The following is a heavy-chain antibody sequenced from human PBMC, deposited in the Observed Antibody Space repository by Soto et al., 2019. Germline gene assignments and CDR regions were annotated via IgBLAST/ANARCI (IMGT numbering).Heavy chain of an antibody. CDR2: IRSKANSYAT. Sequence: EVQLVESGGGLVQPGGSLKVSCAASGFTFSGSAMHWVRQASGKGLEWVGRIRSKANSYATAYAVSVKGRFTISRDDSRNTADLQVNPLTPEYTGVYGCTTGVGGLGNDYF. V-gene: IGHV3-73*02. CDR1: GFTFSGSA. J-gene: IGHJ2*01. D-gene: IGHD3-16*01. CDR3: TTGVGGLGNDYF.